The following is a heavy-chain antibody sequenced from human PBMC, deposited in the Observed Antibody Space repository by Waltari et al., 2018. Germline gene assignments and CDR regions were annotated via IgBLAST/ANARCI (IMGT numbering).Heavy chain of an antibody. D-gene: IGHD3-22*01. V-gene: IGHV2-5*01. CDR2: IYWNDDK. J-gene: IGHJ4*02. Sequence: QSTLTESGPTLVKPTQTLTLTCTSSGLSPSTSGVGWGWSRQPPGKALEWLALIYWNDDKRYNPSLKRRLTITKDTSKNQVVLTMTNMDPVDTATYYCAHTQYYYDSSGYYFDYWGQGTLVTVSS. CDR1: GLSPSTSGVG. CDR3: AHTQYYYDSSGYYFDY.